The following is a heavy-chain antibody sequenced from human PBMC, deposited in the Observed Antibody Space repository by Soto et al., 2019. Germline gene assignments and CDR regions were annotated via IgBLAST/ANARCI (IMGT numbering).Heavy chain of an antibody. D-gene: IGHD1-26*01. CDR2: IYYSGST. CDR1: GGSISSSSYY. V-gene: IGHV4-39*07. Sequence: PSETLSLTCTVSGGSISSSSYYWGWIRQPPGKGLEWIGSIYYSGSTYYNPSLKSRVTISVDTSKNQVSLKLNSVTTADTAVYYCARWDSNWFDPWGQGVLVTAPQ. CDR3: ARWDSNWFDP. J-gene: IGHJ5*02.